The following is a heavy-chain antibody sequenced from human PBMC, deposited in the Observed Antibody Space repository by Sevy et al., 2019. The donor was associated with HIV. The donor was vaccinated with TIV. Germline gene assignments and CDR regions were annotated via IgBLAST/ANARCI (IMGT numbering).Heavy chain of an antibody. V-gene: IGHV1-2*02. J-gene: IGHJ4*02. D-gene: IGHD4-17*01. CDR2: INPYSGGT. CDR3: ARSSLLRDGYFDD. CDR1: GYTFTDYY. Sequence: ASVKVSCKASGYTFTDYYMHWVRQAPGQGLEWMGWINPYSGGTNYAQKFQGRVTMTRDTSISTAYMELSRLRSDDTAVYYWARSSLLRDGYFDDWGQGTLVTVSS.